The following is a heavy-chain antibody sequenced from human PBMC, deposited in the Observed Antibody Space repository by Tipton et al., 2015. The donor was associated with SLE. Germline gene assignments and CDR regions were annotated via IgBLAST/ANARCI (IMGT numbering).Heavy chain of an antibody. D-gene: IGHD6-13*01. CDR3: ASDQTYSSSWRYYYYYMDV. J-gene: IGHJ6*03. Sequence: TLSLTCIVSRGSISSYYWSWIRQPPGKGLEWIAYVHNSGSTNFNPSLRSRVTISVDTSNQFSLKLSSATAADTAVYYCASDQTYSSSWRYYYYYMDVWGKGTTVTVSS. CDR1: RGSISSYY. V-gene: IGHV4-59*01. CDR2: VHNSGST.